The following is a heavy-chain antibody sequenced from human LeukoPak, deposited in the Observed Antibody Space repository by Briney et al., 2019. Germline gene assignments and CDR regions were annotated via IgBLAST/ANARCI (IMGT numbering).Heavy chain of an antibody. Sequence: GGSLRLSCAASGFTFSSHAMSWVRQAPGKGLDWVSANSGSGGNTYYADSVKGRFTISRDNSKNTLYLQMNSLRAEDTAVYYCAKDPILTGYYSTFDYWGQGTLVTVSS. CDR2: NSGSGGNT. V-gene: IGHV3-23*01. CDR1: GFTFSSHA. J-gene: IGHJ4*02. D-gene: IGHD3-9*01. CDR3: AKDPILTGYYSTFDY.